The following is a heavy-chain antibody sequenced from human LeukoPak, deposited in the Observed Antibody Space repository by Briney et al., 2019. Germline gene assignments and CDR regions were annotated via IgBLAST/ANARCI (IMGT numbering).Heavy chain of an antibody. CDR1: GYTLTELS. Sequence: SVKVSCKVSGYTLTELSMHWVRQAPGQGLEWMGGIIPIFGTANYAQKFQGRVTITADESTSTAYMELSSLRSEDTAVYYCARVWKLSSTNPYYYYGMDVWGQGTTVTVSS. D-gene: IGHD2-2*01. V-gene: IGHV1-69*13. CDR3: ARVWKLSSTNPYYYYGMDV. CDR2: IIPIFGTA. J-gene: IGHJ6*02.